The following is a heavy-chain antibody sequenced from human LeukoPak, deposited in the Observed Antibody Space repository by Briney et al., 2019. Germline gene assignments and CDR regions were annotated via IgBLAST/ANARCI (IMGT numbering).Heavy chain of an antibody. CDR3: AKDSRGSNVRAFDY. Sequence: GGSLRLSCAASGFTFSSYAMHWVRQAPGKGLEWVAVISYDGSNKYYADSVKGRFTISRDNSKNTLYLQMNTLSADGTAVYYCAKDSRGSNVRAFDYWGQGILVTVSS. V-gene: IGHV3-30-3*01. D-gene: IGHD2-8*01. J-gene: IGHJ4*02. CDR1: GFTFSSYA. CDR2: ISYDGSNK.